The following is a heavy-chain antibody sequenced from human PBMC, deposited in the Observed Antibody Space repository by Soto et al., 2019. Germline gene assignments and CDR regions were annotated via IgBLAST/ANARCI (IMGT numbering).Heavy chain of an antibody. Sequence: SETLSLTCTVSGGSISSGGYYWSWIRQHPGKGLEWIGYIYYSGSTSYNPSLKSRVTISVDTSKNQFSLKLSSVTAADTAVYYCAGVFYDSRGPCYFEYWGQGTLETVSS. D-gene: IGHD3-22*01. CDR1: GGSISSGGYY. V-gene: IGHV4-31*03. CDR3: AGVFYDSRGPCYFEY. J-gene: IGHJ4*02. CDR2: IYYSGST.